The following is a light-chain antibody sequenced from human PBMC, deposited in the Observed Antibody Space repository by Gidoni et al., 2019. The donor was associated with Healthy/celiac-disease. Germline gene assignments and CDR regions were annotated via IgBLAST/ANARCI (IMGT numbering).Light chain of an antibody. J-gene: IGKJ2*01. Sequence: DIVMTQSPDSLAVSLGERATINCKPSQSVLYSSNNKNYLAWYQQKPGQPPKLLIYWASTRESGVSDRFSGSGSGTDFTLTISSLQAEDVAVYYCQQYYSTPPTFGQGTKLEIK. CDR3: QQYYSTPPT. V-gene: IGKV4-1*01. CDR2: WAS. CDR1: QSVLYSSNNKNY.